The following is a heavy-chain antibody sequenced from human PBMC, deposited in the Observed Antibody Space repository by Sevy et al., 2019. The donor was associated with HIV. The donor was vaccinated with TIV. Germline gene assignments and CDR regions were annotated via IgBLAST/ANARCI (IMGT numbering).Heavy chain of an antibody. CDR2: IWYDGSNK. CDR3: ARGRDYGNFDY. CDR1: AFNFSIYG. D-gene: IGHD4-17*01. V-gene: IGHV3-33*01. J-gene: IGHJ4*02. Sequence: GGSLRLSCAASAFNFSIYGMHWVRQAPDKGLEWVALIWYDGSNKYYADSVKGRFTISRDNSKSTLYLQMNSLRAADTAVYYCARGRDYGNFDYWGQGTLVTVSS.